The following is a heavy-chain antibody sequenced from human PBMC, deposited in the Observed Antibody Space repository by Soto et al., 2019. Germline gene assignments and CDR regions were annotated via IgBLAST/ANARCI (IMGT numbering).Heavy chain of an antibody. CDR1: GFTFSSYS. CDR2: ISSSSSYI. D-gene: IGHD2-15*01. J-gene: IGHJ4*02. V-gene: IGHV3-21*01. Sequence: PGGSLRLSCAAFGFTFSSYSMNWVRQAPGKGLEWVSSISSSSSYIYYADSVKGRFTISRDNAKNSLYLQMNSLRAEDTAVYYCARSLHCSGGSCDFDYWGQGTLVTVSS. CDR3: ARSLHCSGGSCDFDY.